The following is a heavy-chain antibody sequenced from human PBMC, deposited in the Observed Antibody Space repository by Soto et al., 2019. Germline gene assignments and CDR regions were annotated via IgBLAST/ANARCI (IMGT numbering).Heavy chain of an antibody. Sequence: PGESLKISCKGSGYSFTSYWISWVRQMPGKGLEWXGXIXXXDXYXXXSXXXXGHVTISADKSISTAYLQWSSLKASDTAMYYCARHGNSNYGTFDYWGQGTLVTVSS. CDR2: IXXXDXYX. CDR1: GYSFTSYW. CDR3: ARHGNSNYGTFDY. V-gene: IGHV5-10-1*01. J-gene: IGHJ4*02. D-gene: IGHD4-4*01.